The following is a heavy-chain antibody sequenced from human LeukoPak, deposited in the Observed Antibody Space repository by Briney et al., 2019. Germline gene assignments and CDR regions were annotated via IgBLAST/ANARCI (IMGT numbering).Heavy chain of an antibody. CDR1: GFTLSNYA. CDR2: ISGSGGTT. D-gene: IGHD3-22*01. CDR3: AKDVGYDSSGYSIDYFDY. Sequence: GGSLRLSCAAPGFTLSNYAMSWVRQAPGKGLEWVSAISGSGGTTYYADSVKGRFTISRDNSKNTLYLQMNSLRAEDTAVYYCAKDVGYDSSGYSIDYFDYWGQGTLVTVSS. V-gene: IGHV3-23*01. J-gene: IGHJ4*02.